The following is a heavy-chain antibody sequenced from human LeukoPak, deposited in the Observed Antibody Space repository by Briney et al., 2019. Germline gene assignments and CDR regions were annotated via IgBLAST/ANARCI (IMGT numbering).Heavy chain of an antibody. J-gene: IGHJ6*03. D-gene: IGHD3-3*02. CDR3: ASGRTIFYYYMDV. CDR2: IEPNSGGT. CDR1: GYTFTGHS. Sequence: ASVKVSCKASGYTFTGHSMYWVRQAPGQGLEWMGWIEPNSGGTNYAQKFQGRVTMTRDTSISTVYMEMSRLRSDDTAIYYCASGRTIFYYYMDVWGKGTTVTISS. V-gene: IGHV1-2*02.